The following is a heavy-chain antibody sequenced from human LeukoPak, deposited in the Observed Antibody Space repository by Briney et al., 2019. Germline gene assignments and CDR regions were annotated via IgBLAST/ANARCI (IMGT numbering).Heavy chain of an antibody. Sequence: GASVKVSCKASGYTFTGYYMHWVRQAPGQGIEWMGWINPNSGGTDYAQTFQGRVTMTRDTSISTAYMEVSRLRSDDTAVYYCARDYYDSSGYSRFDPGGQGTLVTVSS. D-gene: IGHD3-22*01. CDR2: INPNSGGT. CDR3: ARDYYDSSGYSRFDP. CDR1: GYTFTGYY. J-gene: IGHJ5*02. V-gene: IGHV1-2*02.